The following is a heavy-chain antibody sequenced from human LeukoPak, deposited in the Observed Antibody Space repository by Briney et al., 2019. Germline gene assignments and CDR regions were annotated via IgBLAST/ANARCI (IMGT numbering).Heavy chain of an antibody. D-gene: IGHD6-19*01. V-gene: IGHV3-48*04. CDR3: ARGPYTNGHYFDY. Sequence: GGSLRLSCAASGFTFSDYAMNWVRQAPGKGLEWVSYISTSSTTIYYADSVKGRFTISRDNARNSLYLQKNSLRAEDTAVYYCARGPYTNGHYFDYWGQGTLATVSS. CDR1: GFTFSDYA. CDR2: ISTSSTTI. J-gene: IGHJ4*02.